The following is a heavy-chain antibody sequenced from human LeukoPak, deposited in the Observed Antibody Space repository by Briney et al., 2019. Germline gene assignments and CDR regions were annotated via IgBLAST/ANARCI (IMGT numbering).Heavy chain of an antibody. CDR2: IYTSGST. Sequence: SETLSLTCTVSGGSISSYYWSWIRQPAGKGLEWIGRIYTSGSTNYNPSLKSRVTMSVDTSKNQFSLKLSSVTAADATVYYCARVYYDSSGYYYYYYMDVWGKGTTVTISS. V-gene: IGHV4-4*07. CDR1: GGSISSYY. D-gene: IGHD3-22*01. J-gene: IGHJ6*03. CDR3: ARVYYDSSGYYYYYYMDV.